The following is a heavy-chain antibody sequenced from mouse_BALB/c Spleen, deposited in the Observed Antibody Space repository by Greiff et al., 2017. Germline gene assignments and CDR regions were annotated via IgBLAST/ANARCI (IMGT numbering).Heavy chain of an antibody. CDR1: GYTFTDYW. CDR2: IDTSDSYT. Sequence: QVQLQQPGAELVMPGASVKMSCKASGYTFTDYWMHWVKQRPGQGLEWIGAIDTSDSYTSYNQKFKGKATLTVDESSSTAYMQLSSLTSEDSAVYYCARGNYGSSYPFAYWGQGTLVTVSA. D-gene: IGHD1-1*01. CDR3: ARGNYGSSYPFAY. V-gene: IGHV1-69*01. J-gene: IGHJ3*01.